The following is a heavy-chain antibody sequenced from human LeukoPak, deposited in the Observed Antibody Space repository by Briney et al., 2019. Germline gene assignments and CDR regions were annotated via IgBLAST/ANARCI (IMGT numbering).Heavy chain of an antibody. J-gene: IGHJ4*02. CDR1: GFTFDDYA. V-gene: IGHV3-9*03. CDR3: AKDISAWPQAPDY. Sequence: PGGSLRLSCAASGFTFDDYAMHWVRQAPGKGLEWVSGIIWNSGSIVYADSVKGRFTISRDNAKNSLYLQMNSLRAEDMALYYCAKDISAWPQAPDYWGQGTLVTVSS. CDR2: IIWNSGSI.